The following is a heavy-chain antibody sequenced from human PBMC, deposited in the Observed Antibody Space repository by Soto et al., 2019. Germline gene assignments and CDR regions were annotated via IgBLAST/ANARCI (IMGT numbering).Heavy chain of an antibody. D-gene: IGHD5-12*01. CDR1: GFTFSSYG. CDR2: ISYDGSNK. Sequence: QMQLVEFGGGVVQPGRSLRLSCAASGFTFSSYGMHWVRQAPGKGLEWVAVISYDGSNKYYADSVKGRFTISRDNSKNTLYLQMNSLRAEDTAVYYCAKLCRDGYNYQSDYWGQGTLVTVSS. CDR3: AKLCRDGYNYQSDY. J-gene: IGHJ4*02. V-gene: IGHV3-30*18.